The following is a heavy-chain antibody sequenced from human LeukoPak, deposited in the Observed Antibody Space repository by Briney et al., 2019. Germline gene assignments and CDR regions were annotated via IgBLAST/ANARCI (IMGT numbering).Heavy chain of an antibody. J-gene: IGHJ4*02. V-gene: IGHV5-51*01. Sequence: RGESLKIPCKSSGYSFISYWIGWVRQMPGKGLEWMGIIYPGDSDTRYSPSFQGQVTISADKSISTAYLQWSSLKASDTAMYYCARPGAAAGSYYAYWGQGTLVTVSS. CDR2: IYPGDSDT. CDR3: ARPGAAAGSYYAY. D-gene: IGHD1-26*01. CDR1: GYSFISYW.